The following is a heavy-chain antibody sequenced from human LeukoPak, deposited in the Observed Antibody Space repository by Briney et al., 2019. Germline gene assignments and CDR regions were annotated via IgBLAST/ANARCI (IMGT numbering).Heavy chain of an antibody. Sequence: SETLSLTCTVSGGSISSYYWSWIRQPPGKGLEWIGYIYYSGSTNYNPSLKSRVTISVDTSKNQFSLKLSSVTAADTAVYYCARSGSGIENWFDPWGQGTLVTVSS. CDR3: ARSGSGIENWFDP. J-gene: IGHJ5*02. CDR2: IYYSGST. V-gene: IGHV4-59*08. CDR1: GGSISSYY. D-gene: IGHD2-15*01.